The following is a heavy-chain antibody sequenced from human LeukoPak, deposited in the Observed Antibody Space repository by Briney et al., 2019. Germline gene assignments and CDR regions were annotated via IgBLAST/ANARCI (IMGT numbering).Heavy chain of an antibody. D-gene: IGHD2-8*02. V-gene: IGHV3-33*08. CDR2: ISYDGRNK. J-gene: IGHJ4*02. Sequence: GGSLRLSCAASGFTFGSYGMHWVRQAPGKGLEWVAVISYDGRNKYYVDSVKGRFTISRDNAKNTLYLQMNSLTAEDTAVYYCTREVSGGCDYWGQGTLVTVSS. CDR1: GFTFGSYG. CDR3: TREVSGGCDY.